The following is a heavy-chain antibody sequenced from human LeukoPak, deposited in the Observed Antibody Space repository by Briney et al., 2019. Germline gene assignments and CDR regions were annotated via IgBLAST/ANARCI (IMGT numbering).Heavy chain of an antibody. CDR1: GGSISNGGYS. J-gene: IGHJ6*02. V-gene: IGHV4-30-2*01. CDR3: ARADGGSRWPYYYYYGMDV. D-gene: IGHD1-26*01. CDR2: FYHSGGT. Sequence: SETLSLTCAVSGGSISNGGYSWSWIRQPPGKGLEWIGTFYHSGGTYYKPSLKSRVILSVDRSKNQLSLRLSSVTAADTAVYYCARADGGSRWPYYYYYGMDVWGQGTTVTVSS.